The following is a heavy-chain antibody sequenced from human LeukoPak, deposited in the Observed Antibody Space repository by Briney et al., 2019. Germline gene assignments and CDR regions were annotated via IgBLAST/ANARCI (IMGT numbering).Heavy chain of an antibody. V-gene: IGHV3-21*01. CDR3: ARGAIAARHDY. J-gene: IGHJ4*02. Sequence: PGGSLRLSCAASGFTFSSYNMNWVRQAPGKGLEWVSSITSSSTYIYYADSVKGRFTISRDNAKNSLYLQMNSLRAEDTAVYYCARGAIAARHDYWGQGTLVTVSS. CDR1: GFTFSSYN. CDR2: ITSSSTYI. D-gene: IGHD6-6*01.